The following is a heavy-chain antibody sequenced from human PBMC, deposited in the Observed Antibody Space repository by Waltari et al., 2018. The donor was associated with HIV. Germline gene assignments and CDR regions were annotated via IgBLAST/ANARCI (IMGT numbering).Heavy chain of an antibody. D-gene: IGHD2-8*01. CDR1: GFLFSSYG. V-gene: IGHV3-33*01. J-gene: IGHJ4*02. Sequence: QVQLVESGGGVVQPGRSLRLSCAASGFLFSSYGMYWVRQAPGKGLEWVAVIWFDGNHKYYSDSVKGRFTISRDNSKDTVDLQMNSLRTEDTGVYYCARGDIILMVYTIDYWGQGTLVSVSS. CDR3: ARGDIILMVYTIDY. CDR2: IWFDGNHK.